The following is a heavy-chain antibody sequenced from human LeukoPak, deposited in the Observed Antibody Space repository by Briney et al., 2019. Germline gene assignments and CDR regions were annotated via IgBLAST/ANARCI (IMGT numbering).Heavy chain of an antibody. V-gene: IGHV3-66*01. Sequence: PGGSLRLSCAASGFTVSSNYMSWVRQAPGKGLEWVSVIYSGGSTYYADSVKGRFTISRDNSKNTLYLQMNSLRAEDTAVYYCARAVDDYVWGSYRPPGHWGRGTLVTVSS. D-gene: IGHD3-16*02. CDR1: GFTVSSNY. J-gene: IGHJ4*02. CDR3: ARAVDDYVWGSYRPPGH. CDR2: IYSGGST.